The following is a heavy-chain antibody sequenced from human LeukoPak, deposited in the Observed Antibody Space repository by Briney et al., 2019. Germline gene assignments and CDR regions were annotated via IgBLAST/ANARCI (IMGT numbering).Heavy chain of an antibody. CDR2: INTNTGNP. CDR1: GYTFTSCA. CDR3: ARVPGGYYYYMDV. V-gene: IGHV7-4-1*02. J-gene: IGHJ6*03. Sequence: ASVKVSCKASGYTFTSCAINWVRQAPGQGLEWLGWINTNTGNPTFAQGFTGRFVFSLDTSVSTAYLQISSLKAEDTAVYYCARVPGGYYYYMDVWGKGTTVTVSS. D-gene: IGHD3-16*01.